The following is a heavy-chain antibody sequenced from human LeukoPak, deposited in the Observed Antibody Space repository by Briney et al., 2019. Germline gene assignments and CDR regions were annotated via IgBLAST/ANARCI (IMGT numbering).Heavy chain of an antibody. CDR3: ARNQDRYCSSTSCYQLGY. J-gene: IGHJ4*02. D-gene: IGHD2-2*01. V-gene: IGHV3-74*01. CDR2: INSDGRST. CDR1: GFTFSSYW. Sequence: GGSLRLSCAASGFTFSSYWMHWVRQAPGKGLVWVSRINSDGRSTSYADSVKGRFTISRDNAKNSLYLQMNSLRAEDTAVYYCARNQDRYCSSTSCYQLGYWGQGTLVTVSS.